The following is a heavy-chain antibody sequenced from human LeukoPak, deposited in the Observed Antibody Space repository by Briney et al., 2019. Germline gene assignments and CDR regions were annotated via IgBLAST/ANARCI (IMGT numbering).Heavy chain of an antibody. CDR2: IYYSGST. CDR1: GGSISSYY. V-gene: IGHV4-59*08. Sequence: SETLSLTCTVSGGSISSYYWSWIRQPPGKGLEWIGYIYYSGSTNYNPSLKSRFTISVDTSKNQFSLKLSSVTAADTAVYYCARHFAFSYYYMDVWGKGTTVTVSS. CDR3: ARHFAFSYYYMDV. J-gene: IGHJ6*03.